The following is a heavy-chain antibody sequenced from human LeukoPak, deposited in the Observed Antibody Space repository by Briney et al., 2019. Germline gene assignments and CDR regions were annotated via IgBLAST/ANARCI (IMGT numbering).Heavy chain of an antibody. CDR3: AREGASTLVRGVIGY. D-gene: IGHD3-10*01. V-gene: IGHV3-53*01. CDR2: IYNGDTT. CDR1: GFTVSSNY. Sequence: QAGGSLRLSCAASGFTVSSNYMSWVRQAAGKGLEWVSVIYNGDTTHYADSVKGRFTISRDHSQNTLYLQMNSLRVEETAVYYCAREGASTLVRGVIGYWGPGTLVTVSS. J-gene: IGHJ4*02.